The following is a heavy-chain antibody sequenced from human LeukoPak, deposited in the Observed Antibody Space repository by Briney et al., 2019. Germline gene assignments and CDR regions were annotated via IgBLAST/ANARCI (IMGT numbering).Heavy chain of an antibody. Sequence: GGSLRLSCAASGFTFSTYWTSWVRQAPGKGLEWVANIKQDGSDKFYVDSVKGRFTISRDNAKNPMYLQMSSLRAEDTAIYYCARVLPVASRDYWGQGALVTVSS. CDR3: ARVLPVASRDY. J-gene: IGHJ4*02. CDR2: IKQDGSDK. V-gene: IGHV3-7*01. CDR1: GFTFSTYW. D-gene: IGHD2-2*01.